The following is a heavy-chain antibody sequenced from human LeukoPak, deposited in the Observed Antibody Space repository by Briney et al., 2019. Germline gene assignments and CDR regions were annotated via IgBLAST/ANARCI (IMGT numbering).Heavy chain of an antibody. V-gene: IGHV1-18*01. D-gene: IGHD3-9*01. J-gene: IGHJ4*02. CDR1: GYTFTSYG. CDR2: ISAYNGNT. CDR3: ARRYLGYDILTGYYKVMDY. Sequence: ASVKVSCKASGYTFTSYGISWVRQAPGQGLEWMGWISAYNGNTNYAQKLQGRVTMTTDTSTSTAYMELRSLRSDDTAVYYCARRYLGYDILTGYYKVMDYWGRGTLVTVSS.